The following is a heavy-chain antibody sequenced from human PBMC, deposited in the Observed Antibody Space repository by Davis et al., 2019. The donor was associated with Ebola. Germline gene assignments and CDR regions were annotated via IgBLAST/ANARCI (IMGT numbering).Heavy chain of an antibody. J-gene: IGHJ6*02. CDR1: GFTFSSYW. V-gene: IGHV3-7*01. CDR3: ASWTVYYYGMDV. CDR2: IKQDGSEK. D-gene: IGHD3/OR15-3a*01. Sequence: GVLKISCAASGFTFSSYWMSWVRQAPGKGLEWVANIKQDGSEKYYVDSVKGRFTISRDNAKNSLYLQMNSLRAEDTAVYYCASWTVYYYGMDVWGQGTTVTVSS.